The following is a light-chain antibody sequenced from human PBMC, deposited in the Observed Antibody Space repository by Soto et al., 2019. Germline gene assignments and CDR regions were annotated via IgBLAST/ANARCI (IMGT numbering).Light chain of an antibody. J-gene: IGKJ3*01. Sequence: DIQMTQSPSSLSASVGDRVTITCQARQYISTYLNWYQHKSGKATKLLIYDTSNLQAGVPSRFSGSGSGTDFTFTISSLQPEDIGTYYCQQYDNLFTFGPGTKVDIK. CDR2: DTS. CDR1: QYISTY. V-gene: IGKV1-33*01. CDR3: QQYDNLFT.